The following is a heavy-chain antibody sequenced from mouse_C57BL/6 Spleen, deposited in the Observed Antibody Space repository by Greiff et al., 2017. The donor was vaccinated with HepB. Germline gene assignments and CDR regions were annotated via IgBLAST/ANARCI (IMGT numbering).Heavy chain of an antibody. CDR1: GYTFTSYW. D-gene: IGHD1-1*01. CDR3: ARGGPYYGSSPFDY. Sequence: QVHVKQPGAELVKPGASVKLSCKASGYTFTSYWMQWVKQRPGQGLEWIGEIDPSDSYTNYNQKFKGKATLTVDTSSSTAYMQLSSLTSEDSAVYYCARGGPYYGSSPFDYWGQGTTLTVSS. V-gene: IGHV1-50*01. J-gene: IGHJ2*01. CDR2: IDPSDSYT.